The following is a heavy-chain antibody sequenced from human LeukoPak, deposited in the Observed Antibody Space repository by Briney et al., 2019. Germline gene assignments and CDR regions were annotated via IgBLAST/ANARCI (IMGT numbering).Heavy chain of an antibody. CDR1: GGSISSYY. J-gene: IGHJ4*02. CDR3: ARGARLPGFDY. CDR2: INHSGST. D-gene: IGHD6-25*01. Sequence: SETLSLTCTVSGGSISSYYWSWIRQPPGKGLEWIGEINHSGSTNYNPSLKSRVTISVDTSKNQFSLKLSSVTAADTAVYYCARGARLPGFDYWGQGTLVTVSS. V-gene: IGHV4-34*01.